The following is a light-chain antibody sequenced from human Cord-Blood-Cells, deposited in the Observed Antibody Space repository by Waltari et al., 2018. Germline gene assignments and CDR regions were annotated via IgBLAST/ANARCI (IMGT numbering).Light chain of an antibody. CDR3: SSYAGSNNFV. Sequence: QSALTQPPSASGSPGQSVTISCTGTSSDVGGYNYVSWYQQHPGKAPKLMIYKVLKPPSGVPDRFSGSKSGNTASLTVSGLQAEDEADYSCSSYAGSNNFVFGTGTKVTVL. CDR1: SSDVGGYNY. J-gene: IGLJ1*01. CDR2: KVL. V-gene: IGLV2-8*01.